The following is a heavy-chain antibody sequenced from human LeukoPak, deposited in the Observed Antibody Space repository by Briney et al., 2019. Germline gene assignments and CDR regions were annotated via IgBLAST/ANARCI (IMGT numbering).Heavy chain of an antibody. CDR2: MYHGGST. CDR3: ARASPYYDRGGYSGNDY. D-gene: IGHD3-22*01. V-gene: IGHV4-39*07. J-gene: IGHJ4*02. CDR1: GGSISSSSYY. Sequence: SETLSLTCTVSGGSISSSSYYWGWIRQPPGKGLERIVNMYHGGSTYNNPSLKRRPTISVDTPKNQFFLKLSSMAAADTAVYYWARASPYYDRGGYSGNDYWGQGTLVTVSS.